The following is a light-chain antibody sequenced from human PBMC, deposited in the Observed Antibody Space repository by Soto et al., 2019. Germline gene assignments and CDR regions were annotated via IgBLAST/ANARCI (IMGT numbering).Light chain of an antibody. Sequence: QSVLTQPPSASGTPGQTVTISSSGSSSNIGTNYVSWYQQLPGTATKLLIYGNNQRPSGVPDRFSGSRSGTSASLAISGLRSEDEADYYCAAWDDSLSGVVFGGGTKLTVL. CDR3: AAWDDSLSGVV. CDR1: SSNIGTNY. V-gene: IGLV1-47*01. J-gene: IGLJ3*02. CDR2: GNN.